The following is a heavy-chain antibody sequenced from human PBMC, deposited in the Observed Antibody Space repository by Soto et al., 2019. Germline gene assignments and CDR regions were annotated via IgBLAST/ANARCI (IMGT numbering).Heavy chain of an antibody. CDR3: ARHEATYYHYYGMDV. J-gene: IGHJ6*02. CDR1: GYSFTAYW. V-gene: IGHV5-51*01. Sequence: PGGSLKISCNSYGYSFTAYWIAWVRQMPWKGLEWMGSIHPGESDTRYSPSFQGQVTISADRSITTAYLQWSSLKASDTAMYYCARHEATYYHYYGMDVWGQGTTVTVSS. CDR2: IHPGESDT.